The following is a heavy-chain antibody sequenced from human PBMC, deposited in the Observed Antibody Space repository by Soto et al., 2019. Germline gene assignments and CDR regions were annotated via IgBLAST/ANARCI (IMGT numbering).Heavy chain of an antibody. CDR1: GYTFTSYG. V-gene: IGHV1-18*01. J-gene: IGHJ1*01. Sequence: WASVKVSCKASGYTFTSYGISWVRQAPGQGLEWMGWISAYNGNTNYAQKLQGRVTMTTDTSTSTAYMELRSLRSDDTAVYYCARGYYDSSGYYPAEYFQHWGQGTLVTVSS. D-gene: IGHD3-22*01. CDR3: ARGYYDSSGYYPAEYFQH. CDR2: ISAYNGNT.